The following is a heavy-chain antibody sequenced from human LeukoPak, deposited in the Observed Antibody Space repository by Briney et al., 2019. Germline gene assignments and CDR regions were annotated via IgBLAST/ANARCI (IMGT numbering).Heavy chain of an antibody. CDR1: VGSISSCY. CDR2: IYTSGSI. V-gene: IGHV4-4*07. D-gene: IGHD5-12*01. Sequence: SETLSLTSTVSVGSISSCYWSWMPPPPGTGLEWIGRIYTSGSINYNPSLKSRVTMSVDTSKNQFSLKLSSVTAAGTAVYYCARGILGYSGYDLVRRHREYYYYGMDVWGKGTTVTVSS. J-gene: IGHJ6*04. CDR3: ARGILGYSGYDLVRRHREYYYYGMDV.